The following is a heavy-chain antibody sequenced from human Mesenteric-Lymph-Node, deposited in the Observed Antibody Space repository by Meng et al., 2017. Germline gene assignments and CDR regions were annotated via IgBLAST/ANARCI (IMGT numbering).Heavy chain of an antibody. V-gene: IGHV3-43D*04. CDR2: ISWDGGST. D-gene: IGHD6-13*01. CDR3: ARTLGPSYSTSWYDS. Sequence: GESLKISCAASGFTFDDYAMHWVRQAPGKGLEWVSLISWDGGSTYYADSVKGRFTISRDNSKNSLYLQMNSLRAEDTAVYYCARTLGPSYSTSWYDSWGQGTLVTVSS. J-gene: IGHJ5*01. CDR1: GFTFDDYA.